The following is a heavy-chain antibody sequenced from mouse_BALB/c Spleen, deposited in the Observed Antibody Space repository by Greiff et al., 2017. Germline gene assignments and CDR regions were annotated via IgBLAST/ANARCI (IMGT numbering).Heavy chain of an antibody. D-gene: IGHD3-1*01. CDR1: GYTFTSYW. CDR2: IYPGDGDT. Sequence: VKLMESGAELARPGASVKLSCKASGYTFTSYWMQWVKQRPGQGLEWIGAIYPGDGDTRYTQKFKGKATLTADKSSSTAYMQLSSLASEDSAVYYCARESGHWYFDVWGAGTTVTVSS. V-gene: IGHV1-87*01. J-gene: IGHJ1*01. CDR3: ARESGHWYFDV.